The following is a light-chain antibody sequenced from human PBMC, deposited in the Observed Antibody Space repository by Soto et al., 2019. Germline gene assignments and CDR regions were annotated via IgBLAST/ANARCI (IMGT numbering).Light chain of an antibody. J-gene: IGKJ2*01. CDR1: QNVNNNY. CDR2: GAS. CDR3: QQYDNDSGYT. V-gene: IGKV3-20*01. Sequence: ENVLTQSPGTLSLSPGERATVSCRASQNVNNNYLVWYQQRPGQAPGLLIHGASSRAAGVPDRFTGSGSGTDFTLTINRLEPEDFATYYCQQYDNDSGYTFGQGTKVEMK.